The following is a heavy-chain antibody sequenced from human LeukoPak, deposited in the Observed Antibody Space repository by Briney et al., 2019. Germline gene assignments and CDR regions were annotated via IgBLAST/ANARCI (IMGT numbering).Heavy chain of an antibody. CDR1: GGSISSYY. V-gene: IGHV4-59*08. J-gene: IGHJ4*02. Sequence: SETLSLTCTVSGGSISSYYRSWIRQPPGKGLEWIGYIYYSGCTNYNPSLKSRVAISVDTSKNQFSLRLTSVTAADTAVYYCARQTGSGLFILPGGQGTLVTVSS. CDR3: ARQTGSGLFILP. D-gene: IGHD3/OR15-3a*01. CDR2: IYYSGCT.